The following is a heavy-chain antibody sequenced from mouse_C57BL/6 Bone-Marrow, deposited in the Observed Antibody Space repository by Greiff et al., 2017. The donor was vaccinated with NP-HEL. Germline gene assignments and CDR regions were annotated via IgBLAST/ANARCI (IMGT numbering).Heavy chain of an antibody. Sequence: EVKLVESGGGLVKPGGSLKLSCAASGFTFSDYEMHWVRQAPEKGLEWVAYISSGSSTIYYADTVKGRFTISRDNAKNTLFLQLTSLRSEDTAMYYCARDYYGSSCGYFDVWGTGTTVTVSS. V-gene: IGHV5-17*01. J-gene: IGHJ1*03. D-gene: IGHD1-1*01. CDR2: ISSGSSTI. CDR3: ARDYYGSSCGYFDV. CDR1: GFTFSDYE.